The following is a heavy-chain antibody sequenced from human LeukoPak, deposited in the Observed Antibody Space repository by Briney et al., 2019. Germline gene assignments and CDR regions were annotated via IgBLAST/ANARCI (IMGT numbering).Heavy chain of an antibody. D-gene: IGHD3-3*01. CDR3: ARDSALYYDFWSGYYPLDY. CDR2: INAGNGNT. V-gene: IGHV1-3*01. J-gene: IGHJ4*02. Sequence: ASVRVSCKASGYTFTSYAMHWVRQAPGQRLEWMGGINAGNGNTKYSQKFQGRVTITRDTSASTAYMELSSLRSEDTAVYYCARDSALYYDFWSGYYPLDYWGQGTLVTVSS. CDR1: GYTFTSYA.